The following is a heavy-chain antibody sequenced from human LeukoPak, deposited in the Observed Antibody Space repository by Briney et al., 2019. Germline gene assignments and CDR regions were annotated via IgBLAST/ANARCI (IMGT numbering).Heavy chain of an antibody. Sequence: SGTLSLTCAVSGGSISSSNWWSWVRQPPGKGLEWIGEIYHSGSTNYNPSLKSRVTISIDKSKNQFSLKLSSVTAADTAVYYCARKSSQYFDWLLLDYWGQGTLVTVSS. CDR3: ARKSSQYFDWLLLDY. CDR1: GGSISSSNW. CDR2: IYHSGST. V-gene: IGHV4-4*02. J-gene: IGHJ4*02. D-gene: IGHD3-9*01.